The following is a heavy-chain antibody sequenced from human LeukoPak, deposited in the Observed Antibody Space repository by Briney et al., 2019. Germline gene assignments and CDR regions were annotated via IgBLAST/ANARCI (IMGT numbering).Heavy chain of an antibody. CDR3: ARGGQWLVP. CDR2: ISGSGAST. D-gene: IGHD6-19*01. V-gene: IGHV3-23*01. J-gene: IGHJ1*01. CDR1: GFTFSGFA. Sequence: GGSLRLSCAASGFTFSGFAMTWVRQAPGKGLEWVSAISGSGASTYYADAVKGRFTISRDNAKNTLYLQMNSLRAEDTAVYYCARGGQWLVPWGQGTLVTVSS.